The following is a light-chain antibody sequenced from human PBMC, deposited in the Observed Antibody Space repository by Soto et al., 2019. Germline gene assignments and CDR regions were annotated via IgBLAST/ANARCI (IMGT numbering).Light chain of an antibody. CDR1: SSDVGAYDY. V-gene: IGLV2-8*01. CDR2: EVN. J-gene: IGLJ3*02. Sequence: QSVLTQPPSASGSPGQSVTISCTGTSSDVGAYDYVSWYRQHPGKAPKLIIYEVNKRPSGVPDRFSGSKSGNTASLTVSGLQAEDEADYHCSSFAGGTTLVFGGGTKLTVL. CDR3: SSFAGGTTLV.